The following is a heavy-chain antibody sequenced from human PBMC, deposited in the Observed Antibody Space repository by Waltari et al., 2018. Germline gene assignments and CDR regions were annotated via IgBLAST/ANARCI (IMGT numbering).Heavy chain of an antibody. Sequence: EVQLVESGGGLIQPGASLRLSCSASGFLVSNNYMSWVRQAPGKGLEWVSVTKGGGNTFYSDSVKGRFTISTDDSSNTLSLQMNSLRVEDTAVYYCASDPGFANGMDGWGQGTTVTVSS. CDR3: ASDPGFANGMDG. V-gene: IGHV3-53*01. CDR2: TKGGGNT. J-gene: IGHJ6*02. CDR1: GFLVSNNY.